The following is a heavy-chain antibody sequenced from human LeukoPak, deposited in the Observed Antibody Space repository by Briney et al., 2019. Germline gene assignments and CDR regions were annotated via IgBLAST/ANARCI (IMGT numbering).Heavy chain of an antibody. CDR1: GXSFPSNC. V-gene: IGHV5-51*01. CDR3: ATYAGTSSKYFQH. Sequence: GESLKISFKGSGXSFPSNCIGWVRQMPGKGLEWMGIIYPGDSDTRYSPSFQGQVTISADKSISTAYLHWSSLKASDTAIYYCATYAGTSSKYFQHWGQGTLVTVSS. D-gene: IGHD3-10*01. CDR2: IYPGDSDT. J-gene: IGHJ1*01.